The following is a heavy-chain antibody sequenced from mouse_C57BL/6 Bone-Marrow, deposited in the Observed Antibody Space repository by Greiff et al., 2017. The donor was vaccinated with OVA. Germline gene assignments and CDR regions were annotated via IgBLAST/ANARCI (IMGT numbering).Heavy chain of an antibody. CDR3: ARADAWFAY. D-gene: IGHD2-3*01. CDR1: GFTFSDYY. CDR2: ISNGGGST. J-gene: IGHJ3*01. Sequence: EVKLVESGGGLVQPGGSLKLSCAASGFTFSDYYMYWVRQTPEKRLEWVAYISNGGGSTYYPDTVKGRFTIFSDNAKNTLYLQMSRLKSEDTAMYYCARADAWFAYWGQGTLVTVSA. V-gene: IGHV5-12*01.